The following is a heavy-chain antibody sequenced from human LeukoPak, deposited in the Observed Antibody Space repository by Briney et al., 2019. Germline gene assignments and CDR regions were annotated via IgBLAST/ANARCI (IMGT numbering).Heavy chain of an antibody. CDR3: ARRDGYNPYYYYYMDV. J-gene: IGHJ6*03. CDR2: INHSGST. D-gene: IGHD5-24*01. Sequence: PSETLSLTCAVYGGSFSGYYWSWIRQPPGKGLEWIGEINHSGSTNYNPSLKSRVTISVDTSKNQFSLKLSSVTAADTAVYYCARRDGYNPYYYYYMDVWGKGTTVTVSS. CDR1: GGSFSGYY. V-gene: IGHV4-34*01.